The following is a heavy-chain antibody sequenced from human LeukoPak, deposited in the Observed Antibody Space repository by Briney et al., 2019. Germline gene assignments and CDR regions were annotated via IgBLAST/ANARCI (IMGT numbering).Heavy chain of an antibody. CDR2: IYHSGST. CDR1: GGSISSSNW. CDR3: ARSPYYYGSGREFDY. Sequence: PSGTLSLTCAVSGGSISSSNWWSWVRQPPGKGLEWIGEIYHSGSTNYNPSLKSRVTISVDKSKNQFSLKLSSVTAADTAVYYCARSPYYYGSGREFDYWGQGTLVTVSS. V-gene: IGHV4-4*02. J-gene: IGHJ4*02. D-gene: IGHD3-10*01.